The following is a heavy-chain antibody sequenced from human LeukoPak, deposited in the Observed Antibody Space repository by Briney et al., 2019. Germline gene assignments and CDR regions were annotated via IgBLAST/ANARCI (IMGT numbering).Heavy chain of an antibody. CDR3: AKGPVSAGWNY. CDR1: GFTFSSCG. J-gene: IGHJ4*02. Sequence: GGSLRLSCAASGFTFSSCGMSWVRQAPGKGLEWVSGISNSGGSTYYADSVKGRFTISRDNSKNTLYLRMNSLRVEDTAVYYCAKGPVSAGWNYWGQGSLVTVSS. D-gene: IGHD6-19*01. CDR2: ISNSGGST. V-gene: IGHV3-23*01.